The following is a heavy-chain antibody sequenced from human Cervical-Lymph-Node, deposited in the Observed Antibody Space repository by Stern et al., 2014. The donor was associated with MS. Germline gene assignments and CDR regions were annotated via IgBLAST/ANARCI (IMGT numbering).Heavy chain of an antibody. CDR3: AKNPLPRYASGTYFDF. Sequence: EDQLVESGGGLVQPGGSLRLSCAASGFTFSSYAMSWVRQAPGKGLEWLSAISGSGIATYYAGSVKGRVTIFRDKSKNTLYLQMNSLRAEDTAVYYCAKNPLPRYASGTYFDFWGQGNLVTVSS. CDR2: ISGSGIAT. J-gene: IGHJ4*02. CDR1: GFTFSSYA. V-gene: IGHV3-23*04. D-gene: IGHD3-10*01.